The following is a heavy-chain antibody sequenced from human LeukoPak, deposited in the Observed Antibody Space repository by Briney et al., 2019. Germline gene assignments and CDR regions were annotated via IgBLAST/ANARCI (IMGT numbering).Heavy chain of an antibody. D-gene: IGHD3-10*01. CDR1: GTSISSSSYY. J-gene: IGHJ4*02. CDR2: IYYTGST. V-gene: IGHV4-39*07. CDR3: ARTLTYYDSTRTFDF. Sequence: SETLSLTCTVSGTSISSSSYYWGWVRQPPGRGLEWIANIYYTGSTYYNPSLKSRVTMSLDTSKTQFSLKLTSVTAADTAVYFCARTLTYYDSTRTFDFWSQGTLVTVSS.